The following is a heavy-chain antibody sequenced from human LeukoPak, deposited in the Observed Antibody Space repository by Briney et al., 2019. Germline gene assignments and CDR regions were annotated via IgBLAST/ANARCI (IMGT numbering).Heavy chain of an antibody. CDR2: IKQDGSEK. V-gene: IGHV3-7*01. Sequence: GGSLRLSCAASGFTFSSYWMSWVRQAPGKGLEWVANIKQDGSEKYYVDSVKGRFTISRDNAKNSLYLQMNSLRAEDTAVYYCARDPMTSYYDFWSGYDYWGQGTLVTVSS. CDR1: GFTFSSYW. J-gene: IGHJ4*02. CDR3: ARDPMTSYYDFWSGYDY. D-gene: IGHD3-3*01.